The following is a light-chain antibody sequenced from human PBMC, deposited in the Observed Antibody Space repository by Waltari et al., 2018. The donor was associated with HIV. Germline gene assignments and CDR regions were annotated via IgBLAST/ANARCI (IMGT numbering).Light chain of an antibody. V-gene: IGLV2-8*01. CDR2: EGS. CDR3: TSYAGSGEYV. CDR1: DY. J-gene: IGLJ1*01. Sequence: DYVSWYQHHPGKVPRLIMYEGSKRPSGVPDRFSGFKSGNTASLTVSGLQAEDEADYYCTSYAGSGEYVFGTGTKVTVL.